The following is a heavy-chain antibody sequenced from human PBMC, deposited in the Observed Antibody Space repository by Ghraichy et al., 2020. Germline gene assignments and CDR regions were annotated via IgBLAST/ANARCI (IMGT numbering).Heavy chain of an antibody. CDR2: TYYRSKWYN. CDR3: ARDQYYYDSTGPDAFDI. V-gene: IGHV6-1*01. D-gene: IGHD3-22*01. Sequence: SQTLSLTCAISGDSVSSNSAAWNWIRQSPSRGLEWLGRTYYRSKWYNDYAVSVKSRITINPDTSKNQFSLQLNSVTPEDTAVYYCARDQYYYDSTGPDAFDIWGQGTMVTVSS. J-gene: IGHJ3*02. CDR1: GDSVSSNSAA.